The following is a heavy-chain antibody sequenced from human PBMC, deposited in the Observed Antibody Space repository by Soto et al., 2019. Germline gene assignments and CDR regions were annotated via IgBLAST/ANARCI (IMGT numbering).Heavy chain of an antibody. CDR2: ISWNSGSI. CDR3: AKVSMVRGVIGESYFDY. Sequence: EVQLVESGGGLVQPGGSLRLSCAASGFTFDDYAMHWVRQAPGKGLEWVSGISWNSGSIGYADSVKGRFTISRDNAKNSLYLQMNSLRAEDTALYYCAKVSMVRGVIGESYFDYWGQGTLVTVSS. V-gene: IGHV3-9*01. CDR1: GFTFDDYA. J-gene: IGHJ4*02. D-gene: IGHD3-10*01.